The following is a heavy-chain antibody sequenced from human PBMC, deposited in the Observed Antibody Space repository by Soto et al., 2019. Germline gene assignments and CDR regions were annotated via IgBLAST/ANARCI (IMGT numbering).Heavy chain of an antibody. CDR2: VNPILSMS. CDR1: GYTFSFYS. Sequence: QVQLVQSGAEVKRPGSSVKVSCKASGYTFSFYSINWVRHAPGLGLEWMGRVNPILSMSNYAQRFQGRVTMTADKSRSTAYMELSGLRSEDTAMYYCATSYGSGYRAFDYWGQGALVTVSS. CDR3: ATSYGSGYRAFDY. J-gene: IGHJ4*02. V-gene: IGHV1-69*04. D-gene: IGHD3-10*01.